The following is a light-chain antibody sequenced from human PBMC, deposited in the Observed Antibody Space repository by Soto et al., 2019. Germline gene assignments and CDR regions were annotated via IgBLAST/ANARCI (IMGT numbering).Light chain of an antibody. CDR3: QQFNSYPRT. Sequence: IQLTQSPSYLSASVGDIVTITCRASQGISSYLAWYQQKPAKAPKLLIYATSTLQSGVPSRFSGSGSGTDFTLTISSLQPEDFATYYCQQFNSYPRTFGPGTKVDIK. V-gene: IGKV1-9*01. CDR1: QGISSY. J-gene: IGKJ3*01. CDR2: ATS.